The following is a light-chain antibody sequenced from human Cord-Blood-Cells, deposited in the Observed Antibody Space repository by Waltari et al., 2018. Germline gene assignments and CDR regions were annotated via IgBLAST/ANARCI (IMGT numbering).Light chain of an antibody. V-gene: IGKV1-5*03. J-gene: IGKJ4*01. CDR1: QSISSW. Sequence: DMQMTQSPSTLSASVGDRVTITCRASQSISSWVAWYQQKPGKAPKLLIYKASSLESGVPSRCSGSGSGTEFTLTISSLQPDDFATYYCQQYNSYSPLTFGGGTKVEIK. CDR2: KAS. CDR3: QQYNSYSPLT.